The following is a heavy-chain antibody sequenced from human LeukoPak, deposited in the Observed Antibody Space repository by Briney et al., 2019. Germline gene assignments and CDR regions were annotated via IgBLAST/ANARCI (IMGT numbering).Heavy chain of an antibody. J-gene: IGHJ4*02. V-gene: IGHV3-33*01. Sequence: GGSLRLSCAASGFTFSSYGMHWVRQAPGKGLEWVAVIWYDGSNKYYADSVKGRFTISRDNSKNTLYLQMNSLRTEDTAVYYCATRSGGDFDYWGQGTLVTVSS. D-gene: IGHD1-26*01. CDR3: ATRSGGDFDY. CDR2: IWYDGSNK. CDR1: GFTFSSYG.